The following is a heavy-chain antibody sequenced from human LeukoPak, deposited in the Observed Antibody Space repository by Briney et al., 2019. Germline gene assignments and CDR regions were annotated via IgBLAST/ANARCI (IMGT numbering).Heavy chain of an antibody. CDR3: ARSPSRIAARRDYYYGMDV. CDR2: MNPNSGNT. J-gene: IGHJ6*02. Sequence: ASVKVSCKASGYTFTSYDINWVRQATGQGLEWMGWMNPNSGNTGNAQKFQGRVTMTRNTSISTAYMELSSLRSEDTAVYYCARSPSRIAARRDYYYGMDVWGQGTTVTVSS. D-gene: IGHD6-6*01. V-gene: IGHV1-8*01. CDR1: GYTFTSYD.